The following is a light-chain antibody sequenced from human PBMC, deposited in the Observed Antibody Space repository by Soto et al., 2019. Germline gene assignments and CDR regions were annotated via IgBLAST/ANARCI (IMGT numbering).Light chain of an antibody. CDR1: HSVSSTY. Sequence: EIVLTQSPGTLSLSPGERATLSCRASHSVSSTYLAWYQQNRGQAPRLLIYGASSRATGIPDRFSGSGSGTDFTLTISRLEPEDFAVYYCQQYGSSPSTFGQGTRLEMK. CDR2: GAS. V-gene: IGKV3-20*01. J-gene: IGKJ5*01. CDR3: QQYGSSPST.